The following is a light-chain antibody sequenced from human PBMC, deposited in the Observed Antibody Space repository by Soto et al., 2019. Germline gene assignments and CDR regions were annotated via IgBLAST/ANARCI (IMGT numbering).Light chain of an antibody. V-gene: IGLV2-23*01. CDR3: CSYAGSGPSV. CDR2: EGS. CDR1: SSDVGSYNH. Sequence: QSALTQPASVSGSPGQSITISCNGTSSDVGSYNHVSWYQQHPGKAPKLMIYEGSKRPSGVSNRFSDSKSGNTASLTISGLQAEDEADYYCCSYAGSGPSVFGTGTKVTVL. J-gene: IGLJ1*01.